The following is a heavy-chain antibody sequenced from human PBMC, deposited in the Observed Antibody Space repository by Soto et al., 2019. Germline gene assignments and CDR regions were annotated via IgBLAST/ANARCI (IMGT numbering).Heavy chain of an antibody. Sequence: QPGGSLRLSCAASGFTFSSYGMHWVRQAPGKGLEWVAVISYDGSNKYYADSVKGRFTISRDNSKNTLYLQMNSLRAEDTAVYYCAKDAPHYYDSSGPTWGQGTLVTVSS. CDR1: GFTFSSYG. V-gene: IGHV3-30*18. CDR3: AKDAPHYYDSSGPT. J-gene: IGHJ5*02. CDR2: ISYDGSNK. D-gene: IGHD3-22*01.